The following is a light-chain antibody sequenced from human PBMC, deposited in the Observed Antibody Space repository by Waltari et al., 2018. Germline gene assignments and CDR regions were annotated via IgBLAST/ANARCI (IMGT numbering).Light chain of an antibody. Sequence: SSELTQDPAVSVALGQTVRITCQGDSLRSRYASWHQQKPGQAPILVIYAKENRPSGIPDRFSGSSSGNTASLTITGAQAGDEAVYYCNARDTSGDHVLFGGGTKLTVL. V-gene: IGLV3-19*01. J-gene: IGLJ3*02. CDR3: NARDTSGDHVL. CDR1: SLRSRY. CDR2: AKE.